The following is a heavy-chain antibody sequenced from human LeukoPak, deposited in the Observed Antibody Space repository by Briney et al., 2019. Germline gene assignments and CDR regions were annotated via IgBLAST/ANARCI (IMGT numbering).Heavy chain of an antibody. Sequence: PGRSLRLSCAASGFTFDDYAMHWVRHAPGKGLEWVSGISWNSGSIDYADSVKGRFTISRDNAKNSLYLQMNSLRAEDTALYYCAKASRYSSGWPYFDYWGQGTLVTVSS. V-gene: IGHV3-9*01. CDR3: AKASRYSSGWPYFDY. CDR2: ISWNSGSI. J-gene: IGHJ4*02. CDR1: GFTFDDYA. D-gene: IGHD6-19*01.